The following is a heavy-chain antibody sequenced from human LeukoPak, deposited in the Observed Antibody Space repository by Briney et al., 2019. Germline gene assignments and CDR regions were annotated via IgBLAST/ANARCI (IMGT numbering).Heavy chain of an antibody. CDR1: GYTFTGHY. V-gene: IGHV1-2*06. J-gene: IGHJ5*02. CDR3: ASGGYSSSWYEDPNWFDP. D-gene: IGHD6-13*01. Sequence: ASVKVSCKASGYTFTGHYMHWVRQAPGQGLEWMGRINPNSGGTNYAQKFQGRVTMTRDTSISTAYMELSRLRSDDTAVYYCASGGYSSSWYEDPNWFDPWGQGTLVTVSS. CDR2: INPNSGGT.